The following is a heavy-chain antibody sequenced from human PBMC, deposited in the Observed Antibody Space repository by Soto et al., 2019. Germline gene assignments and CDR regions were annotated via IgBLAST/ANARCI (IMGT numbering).Heavy chain of an antibody. CDR3: AKRYGDYVYYYSYMDV. J-gene: IGHJ6*03. CDR2: ISGSGGST. D-gene: IGHD4-17*01. V-gene: IGHV3-23*01. Sequence: GGSLRLSCAASGFTFSSYAMSWVRQAPGKGLEWVSAISGSGGSTYYADSVKGRFTISRDNSKNTLYLQMNSLRAEDTAVYYSAKRYGDYVYYYSYMDVWGKGTTVTVSS. CDR1: GFTFSSYA.